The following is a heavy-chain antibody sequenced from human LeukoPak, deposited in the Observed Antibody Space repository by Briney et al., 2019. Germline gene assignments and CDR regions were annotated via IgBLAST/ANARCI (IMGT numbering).Heavy chain of an antibody. J-gene: IGHJ4*02. CDR2: IHSDGSAT. CDR1: GFTFSYYW. V-gene: IGHV3-74*01. Sequence: GGSLRLSCAASGFTFSYYWMHWVRHAPGEGLVWVSRIHSDGSATSYADSVKGRFSISRDNAKNTVYLQMNSLRVEDTAVYYCARGGSGCFDYWAREPWSPPPQ. CDR3: ARGGSGCFDY. D-gene: IGHD6-19*01.